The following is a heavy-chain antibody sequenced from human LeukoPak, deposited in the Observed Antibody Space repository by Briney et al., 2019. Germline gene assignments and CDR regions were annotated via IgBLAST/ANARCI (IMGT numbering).Heavy chain of an antibody. Sequence: SETLSLTCTVSGGAISSDTYYWSWIRQPAGKGLEWIGRIYTSGSTNYNPSLKSRVTISLDTSKNQLSLKLSSVTAANTAVYYCARELGIWGQGTLVTVSS. D-gene: IGHD3-16*01. CDR3: ARELGI. CDR1: GGAISSDTYY. V-gene: IGHV4-61*02. J-gene: IGHJ4*02. CDR2: IYTSGST.